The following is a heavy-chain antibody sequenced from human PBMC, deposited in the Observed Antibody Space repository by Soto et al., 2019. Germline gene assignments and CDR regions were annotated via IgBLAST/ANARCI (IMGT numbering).Heavy chain of an antibody. J-gene: IGHJ4*02. CDR1: GFRFSGSA. V-gene: IGHV3-64D*06. CDR2: VSTSGRDT. D-gene: IGHD3-3*01. CDR3: LRDIFGVVIFDS. Sequence: PGGSLSLSCSASGFRFSGSAMHWVRQAPGKGPEYVSAVSTSGRDTYYADSVKGRFTISRDNSKNTVHLQMSSLRTEDTAVYYCLRDIFGVVIFDSWGQGTPVTVSS.